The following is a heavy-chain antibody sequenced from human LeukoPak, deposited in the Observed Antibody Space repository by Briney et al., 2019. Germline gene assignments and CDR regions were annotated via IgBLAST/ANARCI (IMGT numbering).Heavy chain of an antibody. CDR3: ARDRVGSGDAFDI. D-gene: IGHD3-10*01. CDR2: ISGSGGST. V-gene: IGHV3-23*01. CDR1: GFTFSSYG. J-gene: IGHJ3*02. Sequence: PGGSLRLSCAASGFTFSSYGMSWVRQAPGKGLEWVSLISGSGGSTYYAASVKGRFTISRDNSKNALYLQMNSLRAEDTAVYYCARDRVGSGDAFDIWGQGTMVTVSS.